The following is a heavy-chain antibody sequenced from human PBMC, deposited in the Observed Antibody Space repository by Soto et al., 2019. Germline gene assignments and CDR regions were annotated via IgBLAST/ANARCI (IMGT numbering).Heavy chain of an antibody. CDR1: GYSFTDYY. D-gene: IGHD2-2*01. CDR2: INPNSGGT. CDR3: ARARYPRVLKYQLLTYGMDV. V-gene: IGHV1-2*04. J-gene: IGHJ6*02. Sequence: VASAEPCSKAPGYSFTDYYMHWLRHDPGKGLEWMGWINPNSGGTNYAQKFQGWVTMTRETSISTAYMELSRLRSDDTAVYYCARARYPRVLKYQLLTYGMDVWGQGTTVTVSS.